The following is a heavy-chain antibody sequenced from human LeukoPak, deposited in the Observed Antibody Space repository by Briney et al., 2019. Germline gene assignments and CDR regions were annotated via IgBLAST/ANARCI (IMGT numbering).Heavy chain of an antibody. Sequence: TTGGSLRLSCAASGFTFSNCNMNWVRHAPGKGLEWVSSISPSSSSIYYADSVKGRFTISRDNAKNSLYLQMNSLRAEDTAVYYCARGSEWASGVSDHWRQGTLVTVSS. CDR2: ISPSSSSI. CDR1: GFTFSNCN. D-gene: IGHD3-3*01. V-gene: IGHV3-21*01. CDR3: ARGSEWASGVSDH. J-gene: IGHJ4*02.